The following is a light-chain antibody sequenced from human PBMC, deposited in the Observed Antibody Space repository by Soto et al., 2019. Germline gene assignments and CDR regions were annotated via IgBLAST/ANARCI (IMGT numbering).Light chain of an antibody. J-gene: IGKJ1*01. CDR3: QQYGSSGT. V-gene: IGKV3-20*01. Sequence: EIVLTQSPGTLSLSPGERATLSCRASQSVRSNYLAWYQQKPGQPPSLLIYAASSRAEGIPDRFSGSGSGTDFTLTISRLEPGDFAVYYCQQYGSSGTFGQGTKVDIK. CDR2: AAS. CDR1: QSVRSNY.